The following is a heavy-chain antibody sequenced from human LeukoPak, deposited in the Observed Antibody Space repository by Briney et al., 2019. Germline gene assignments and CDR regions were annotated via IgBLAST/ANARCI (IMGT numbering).Heavy chain of an antibody. D-gene: IGHD3-3*01. CDR3: AKDTTIFGVVIIPGPFDP. CDR1: GFTFSSYA. J-gene: IGHJ5*02. V-gene: IGHV3-23*01. CDR2: ISGSGGST. Sequence: GGSLRLSCAASGFTFSSYAMSWVRQAPGKGLEWVSAISGSGGSTYYADSVKGRFTISRDNSKNTLYLQMNSLRAEDTAVYYCAKDTTIFGVVIIPGPFDPWGQGTLVTVSS.